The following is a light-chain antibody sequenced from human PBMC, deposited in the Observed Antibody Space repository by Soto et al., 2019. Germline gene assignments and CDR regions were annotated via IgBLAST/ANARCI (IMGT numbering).Light chain of an antibody. CDR2: EVS. CDR1: SSDVGSYNR. CDR3: CSYTTRTPYV. Sequence: QSALTQPASVSGSPGQSITVSCTGTSSDVGSYNRVSWYQQPPGTAPNIIIYEVSNRPPGVPAHLFGSKSGNPASLTISGLKAEDEADYYCCSYTTRTPYVFRSGTKVT. V-gene: IGLV2-18*02. J-gene: IGLJ1*01.